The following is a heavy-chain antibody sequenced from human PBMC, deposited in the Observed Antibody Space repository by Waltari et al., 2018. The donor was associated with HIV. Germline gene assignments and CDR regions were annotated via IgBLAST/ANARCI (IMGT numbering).Heavy chain of an antibody. D-gene: IGHD6-19*01. CDR3: VRDIEQWLVQGAFDI. CDR2: LSYAGNMK. J-gene: IGHJ3*02. Sequence: QVQVVESGGGVAPPGRSLRLSCVAAGFTFNTHAIHWVRQAPGQGLEWVSSLSYAGNMKDFEDAVDGRFTISRDNGKNTVYLQMNGLTGDDTAMYFCVRDIEQWLVQGAFDIWGQGTVVIVSS. V-gene: IGHV3-33*01. CDR1: GFTFNTHA.